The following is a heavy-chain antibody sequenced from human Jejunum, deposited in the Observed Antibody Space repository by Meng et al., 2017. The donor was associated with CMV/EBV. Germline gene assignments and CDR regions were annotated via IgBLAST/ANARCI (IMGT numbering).Heavy chain of an antibody. J-gene: IGHJ5*02. V-gene: IGHV4-59*01. CDR3: ARDSYHYGSSTYNWFDP. CDR2: IRHSGTT. Sequence: SIRAYWGSWVRPSPGEGVGCNGYIRHSGTTNHNPSLRSRVIMSVDTSNYQFSLKLTSVTAADTAVYYCARDSYHYGSSTYNWFDPWGQGILVTVSS. CDR1: SIRAYW. D-gene: IGHD3-10*01.